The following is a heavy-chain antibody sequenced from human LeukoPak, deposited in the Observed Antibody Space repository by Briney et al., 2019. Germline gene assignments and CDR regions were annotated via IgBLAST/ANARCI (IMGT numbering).Heavy chain of an antibody. V-gene: IGHV4-34*01. CDR3: AREEYCSGGSCFGY. Sequence: SETLSLTCAVYGGSFSGYYWSWIRQPPGKGLEWIGEINHSGSTNYNPSLKSRVTISVDTSKNQFTLKLSSVTAADTAVYYCAREEYCSGGSCFGYWGQGTLVTVSS. CDR1: GGSFSGYY. CDR2: INHSGST. D-gene: IGHD2-15*01. J-gene: IGHJ4*02.